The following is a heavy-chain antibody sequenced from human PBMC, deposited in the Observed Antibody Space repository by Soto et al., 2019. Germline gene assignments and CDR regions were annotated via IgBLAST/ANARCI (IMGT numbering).Heavy chain of an antibody. CDR1: GGSFSGYY. CDR2: INHSGST. D-gene: IGHD2-2*01. J-gene: IGHJ6*02. V-gene: IGHV4-34*01. CDR3: ARDEICSSTSCYGMDV. Sequence: SETLSLTCAVYGGSFSGYYWIWIRQPPGKGLEWIGEINHSGSTNYNPSLKSRVTISVDTSKNQFSLKLSSVTAADTAVYYCARDEICSSTSCYGMDVWGQGTTVTVSS.